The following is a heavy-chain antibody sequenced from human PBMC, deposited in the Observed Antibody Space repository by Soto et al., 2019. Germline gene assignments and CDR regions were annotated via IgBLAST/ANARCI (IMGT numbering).Heavy chain of an antibody. CDR3: TTAKEVVIYYYYGMDV. CDR2: IKSKTDGGTT. Sequence: EVQLVESGGGLVKPGGSLRLSCAASGFTFSNAWMNWVRQAPGKGLEWVGRIKSKTDGGTTDYAAPVKGRFTISRDDSKNTLYLQMNSLKTEDTAVYYCTTAKEVVIYYYYGMDVWGQGTTVTVSS. J-gene: IGHJ6*02. V-gene: IGHV3-15*07. D-gene: IGHD2-2*01. CDR1: GFTFSNAW.